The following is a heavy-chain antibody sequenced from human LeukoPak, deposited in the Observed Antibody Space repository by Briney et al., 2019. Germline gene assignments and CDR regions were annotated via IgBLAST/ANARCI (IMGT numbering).Heavy chain of an antibody. J-gene: IGHJ6*03. CDR3: ARGEQLVDCYYYMDV. Sequence: ASVKVSCKASGYTFTGYYMHWVRQAPGQGLEWMGWINPNSGGTNYAQKFQGRVTMTRDTSISTAYMELSRLRSDDTAVYYCARGEQLVDCYYYMDVWGKGTTVTVSS. D-gene: IGHD6-6*01. CDR1: GYTFTGYY. V-gene: IGHV1-2*02. CDR2: INPNSGGT.